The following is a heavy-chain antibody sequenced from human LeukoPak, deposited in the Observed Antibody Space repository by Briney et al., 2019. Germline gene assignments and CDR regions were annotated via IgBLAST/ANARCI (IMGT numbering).Heavy chain of an antibody. Sequence: GGSLRLSCAASGFTFSSYWMSWVRQAPGKGLEWVANIKQDGGEKYYVDSVKGRFTISRDNAENSLFLQMNSLRGEDTAVYYCARDKVGGSMAGSNFDYWGQGTLVTVSS. CDR2: IKQDGGEK. V-gene: IGHV3-7*01. CDR1: GFTFSSYW. CDR3: ARDKVGGSMAGSNFDY. D-gene: IGHD6-19*01. J-gene: IGHJ4*02.